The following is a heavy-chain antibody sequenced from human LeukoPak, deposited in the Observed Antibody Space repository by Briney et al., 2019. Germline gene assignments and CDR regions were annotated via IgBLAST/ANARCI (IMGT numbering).Heavy chain of an antibody. V-gene: IGHV4-39*07. CDR1: GGSISSGGYY. Sequence: SETLSLTCTVSGGSISSGGYYWSWIRQHPGKGLEWIGEINHSGSTNYNPSLKSRVTISVDTSKNQFSLKLSSVTAADTAVYYCARGTRDTAMVDLDYWGQGTLVTVSS. D-gene: IGHD5-18*01. CDR2: INHSGST. CDR3: ARGTRDTAMVDLDY. J-gene: IGHJ4*02.